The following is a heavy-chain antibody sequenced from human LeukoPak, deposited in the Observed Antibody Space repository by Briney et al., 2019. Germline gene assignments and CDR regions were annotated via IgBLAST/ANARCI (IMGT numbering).Heavy chain of an antibody. CDR1: GGTLSSYT. CDR3: AKNLYGDYYFDY. CDR2: IIPILGIA. Sequence: GASVKVSCKASGGTLSSYTISWVRQAPGQGLEWMGRIIPILGIANYAQKFQGRVTITADKSTSTAYMELSSLRSEDTAVYYCAKNLYGDYYFDYWGQGTLVTVSS. J-gene: IGHJ4*02. V-gene: IGHV1-69*02. D-gene: IGHD4-17*01.